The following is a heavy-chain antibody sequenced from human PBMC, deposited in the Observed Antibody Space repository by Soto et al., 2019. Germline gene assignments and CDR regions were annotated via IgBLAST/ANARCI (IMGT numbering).Heavy chain of an antibody. V-gene: IGHV4-59*01. J-gene: IGHJ4*02. CDR2: IFSSGST. CDR1: GDSISSFY. CDR3: ARSISYFAY. D-gene: IGHD6-6*01. Sequence: SSETLSLTCTVSGDSISSFYWTWIRQPPGKGLEWVGYIFSSGSTNYNPSLKSRVTISVDTSKNQFSLKLSSVTAADTAVYYCARSISYFAYWGQGTLVTVSS.